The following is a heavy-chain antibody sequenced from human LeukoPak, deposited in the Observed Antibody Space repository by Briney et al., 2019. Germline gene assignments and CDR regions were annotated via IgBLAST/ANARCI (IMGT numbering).Heavy chain of an antibody. Sequence: ASVKVSCKASGYSFTSYYMHWVRQAPGQGLEWMGWINPNSGGTNYAQKSQGWVTMTRDTSISTAYMELSRLRSDDTAVYYCAIFSGYCSGGSCYPNAFDIWGQGPMVTVSS. D-gene: IGHD2-15*01. V-gene: IGHV1-2*04. CDR1: GYSFTSYY. CDR3: AIFSGYCSGGSCYPNAFDI. CDR2: INPNSGGT. J-gene: IGHJ3*02.